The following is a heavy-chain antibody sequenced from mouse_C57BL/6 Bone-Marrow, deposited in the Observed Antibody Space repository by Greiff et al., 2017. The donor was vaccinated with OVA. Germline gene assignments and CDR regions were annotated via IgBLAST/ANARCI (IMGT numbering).Heavy chain of an antibody. CDR3: ARKRLANWDY. CDR2: IYPGSGST. CDR1: GYTFTSYW. D-gene: IGHD4-1*01. Sequence: QVQLQQPGAELVKPGASVKISCKASGYTFTSYWITWVKQRPGQGLEWIGDIYPGSGSTNYNEKFKSKATLTVDTSSRTAYMQLSSLTSEDSAVYYCARKRLANWDYWGQGTTLTVSS. J-gene: IGHJ2*01. V-gene: IGHV1-55*01.